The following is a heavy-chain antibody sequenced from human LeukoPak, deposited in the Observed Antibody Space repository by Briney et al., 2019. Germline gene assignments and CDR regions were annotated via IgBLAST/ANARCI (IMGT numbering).Heavy chain of an antibody. CDR3: ARTQPGFWSGLYYYYYMDV. D-gene: IGHD3-3*01. J-gene: IGHJ6*03. Sequence: GASVKVSCKASGYTFTGYYMHWVRQAPGQGLEWMGGIIPIFGTANYAQKFQGRVTITADKSTSTAYMELSSLRSEDTAVYYRARTQPGFWSGLYYYYYMDVWGKGTTVTVSS. CDR2: IIPIFGTA. V-gene: IGHV1-69*06. CDR1: GYTFTGYY.